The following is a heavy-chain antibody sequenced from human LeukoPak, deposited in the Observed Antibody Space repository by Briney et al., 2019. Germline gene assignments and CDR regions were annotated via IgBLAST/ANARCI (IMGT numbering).Heavy chain of an antibody. Sequence: PSETLSLTCGVYGGSFSDYYWSWIRQPPGKGLEWIGEINHSGSTNYNPSLKSRVTISVDTSKNQFSLKLSSVTAADTAVYYCARRRLPTVWWSYRALYFDYWGQGTLVTVSS. CDR1: GGSFSDYY. J-gene: IGHJ4*02. V-gene: IGHV4-34*01. D-gene: IGHD2-15*01. CDR2: INHSGST. CDR3: ARRRLPTVWWSYRALYFDY.